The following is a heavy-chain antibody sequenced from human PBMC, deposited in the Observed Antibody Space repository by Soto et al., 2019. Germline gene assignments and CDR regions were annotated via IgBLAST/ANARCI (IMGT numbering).Heavy chain of an antibody. CDR1: GGSISSSF. Sequence: ETLSLTCTVSGGSISSSFWNWVRQPPGKGLEWIGYIYSSGNTNYNPSLKSRVTISVDTSKNQFSLKLSSVTAADTAVYYCASCSGYDYSGGYYYYYMDVWGKGTTVTVSS. V-gene: IGHV4-59*12. CDR2: IYSSGNT. CDR3: ASCSGYDYSGGYYYYYMDV. D-gene: IGHD5-12*01. J-gene: IGHJ6*03.